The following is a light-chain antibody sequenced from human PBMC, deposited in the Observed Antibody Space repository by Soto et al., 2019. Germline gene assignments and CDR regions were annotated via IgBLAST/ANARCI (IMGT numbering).Light chain of an antibody. V-gene: IGKV1-5*01. CDR3: QQYNTHSGT. Sequence: DIQMTQSPSTLSASLGDRVTITCRASQTVNAWLAWYQHKPGKAPKPLIYDASILESGVPARFSGSGSGTEFILTISRLQPDDVGTYYCQQYNTHSGTFGQGTKVEIK. CDR2: DAS. J-gene: IGKJ1*01. CDR1: QTVNAW.